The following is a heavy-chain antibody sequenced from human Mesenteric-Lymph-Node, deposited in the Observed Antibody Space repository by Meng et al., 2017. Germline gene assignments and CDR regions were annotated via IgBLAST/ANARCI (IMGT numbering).Heavy chain of an antibody. CDR2: IYNSGST. CDR1: GGSISSGDYY. Sequence: QGQLQDSGPGQVKPSQTLALTCTASGGSISSGDYYWSWIRQPPGKGLEWIGYIYNSGSTYYNPSLKSRVTISVDTSKNQFSLKLRFVTAADTAVYYCAREGRSHQVGVSVYWGQGNLVTVSS. CDR3: AREGRSHQVGVSVY. D-gene: IGHD2-21*01. V-gene: IGHV4-30-4*01. J-gene: IGHJ4*02.